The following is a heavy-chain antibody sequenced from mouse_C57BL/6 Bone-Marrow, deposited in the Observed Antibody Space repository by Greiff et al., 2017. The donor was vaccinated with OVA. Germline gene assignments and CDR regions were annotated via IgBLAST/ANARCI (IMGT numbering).Heavy chain of an antibody. CDR2: IDPENGDT. V-gene: IGHV14-4*01. CDR1: GFNIKDDY. D-gene: IGHD1-1*01. Sequence: EVQLQQSGAELVRPGASVKLSCTASGFNIKDDYMHWVKQRPEQGLEWIGWIDPENGDTEYASKFQGKATITADTSSNTAYLQLSSLTSEDTAVYYFTTSFSTVVASDYWGQGTTLTVSS. J-gene: IGHJ2*01. CDR3: TTSFSTVVASDY.